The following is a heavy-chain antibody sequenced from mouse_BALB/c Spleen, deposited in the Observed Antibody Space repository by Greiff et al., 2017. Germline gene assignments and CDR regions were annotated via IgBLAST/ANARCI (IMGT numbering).Heavy chain of an antibody. CDR2: IWSGGST. CDR3: ARNYDYDEAYYYAMDY. D-gene: IGHD2-4*01. J-gene: IGHJ4*01. V-gene: IGHV2-2*02. Sequence: QVQLQQPGPGLVQPSQSLSITCTVSGFSLTSYGVHWVRQSPGKGLEWLGVIWSGGSTDYNAAFISRLSISKDNSKSQVFFKMNSLQANDTAIYYCARNYDYDEAYYYAMDYWGQGTSVTVSS. CDR1: GFSLTSYG.